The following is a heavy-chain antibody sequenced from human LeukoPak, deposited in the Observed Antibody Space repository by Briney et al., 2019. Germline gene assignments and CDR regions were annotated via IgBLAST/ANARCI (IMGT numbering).Heavy chain of an antibody. CDR1: GGSISSSSYY. J-gene: IGHJ3*02. V-gene: IGHV4-39*07. D-gene: IGHD6-19*01. CDR3: ARVIAVAGNQAPDAFDI. CDR2: IYYSGST. Sequence: SETLSLTCTVSGGSISSSSYYWGWIRQPPGKGLEWIGSIYYSGSTYYNPSLKSRVTISVDTSKNQFSLKLSSVTAADTAVYYCARVIAVAGNQAPDAFDIWGQGTMVTVSS.